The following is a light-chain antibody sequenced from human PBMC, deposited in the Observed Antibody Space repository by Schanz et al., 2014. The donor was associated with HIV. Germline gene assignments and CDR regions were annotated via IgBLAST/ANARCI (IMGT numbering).Light chain of an antibody. CDR2: GVD. V-gene: IGLV2-14*02. CDR3: SSYAGGHDLL. J-gene: IGLJ2*01. CDR1: STDVGGYDL. Sequence: QSALTQPASVSGSPGQSITISCTGSSTDVGGYDLVSWYQQHPGQVPKLMIYGVDKRPSGVSHRFSGAKSGNTASLTVSGLQAEDEADYYCSSYAGGHDLLFGGGTKLTVL.